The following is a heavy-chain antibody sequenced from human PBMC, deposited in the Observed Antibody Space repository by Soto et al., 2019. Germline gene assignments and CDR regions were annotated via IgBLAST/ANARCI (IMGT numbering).Heavy chain of an antibody. CDR2: IYYSGST. Sequence: SETLSLTCTVSGGSISSYYWSWIRQPPGKGLEWIGYIYYSGSTNYNPSLKSRVTISVDTSKNQFSLKLSSVTAADTAVYYCARQPMVRPPLGYMDVWDKGTTVTVSS. V-gene: IGHV4-59*08. D-gene: IGHD3-10*01. CDR1: GGSISSYY. CDR3: ARQPMVRPPLGYMDV. J-gene: IGHJ6*03.